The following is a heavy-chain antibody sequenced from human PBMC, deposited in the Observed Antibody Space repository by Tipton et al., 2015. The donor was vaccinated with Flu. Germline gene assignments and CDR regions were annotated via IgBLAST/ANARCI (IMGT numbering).Heavy chain of an antibody. CDR1: GYTFTNYW. J-gene: IGHJ5*02. CDR3: VRRRGAQGCRGGSCFPGWFDP. CDR2: LYPGGPHT. D-gene: IGHD2-15*01. V-gene: IGHV5-51*03. Sequence: VQLVQSGAEVKKPGESLKISCKGSGYTFTNYWIGWVRQMPGKGLEWMGVLYPGGPHTTYSPAFQGQVTFSADKSISTAYLQWSSLKASDTAMYYCVRRRGAQGCRGGSCFPGWFDPWGQGTLVTVSS.